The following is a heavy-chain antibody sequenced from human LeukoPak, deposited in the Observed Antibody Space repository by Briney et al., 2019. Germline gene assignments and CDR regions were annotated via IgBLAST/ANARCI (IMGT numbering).Heavy chain of an antibody. J-gene: IGHJ4*02. Sequence: SETLSLTCTVSGGSISSSSYYRGWIRQPPGKGLEWIGSIYYSGSTYYNPSLKSRVTISVDTSKNQFSLKLSSVTAADTAVYYCARHYSSGWYLDYWGQGTLVTVSS. CDR1: GGSISSSSYY. D-gene: IGHD6-19*01. CDR2: IYYSGST. V-gene: IGHV4-39*01. CDR3: ARHYSSGWYLDY.